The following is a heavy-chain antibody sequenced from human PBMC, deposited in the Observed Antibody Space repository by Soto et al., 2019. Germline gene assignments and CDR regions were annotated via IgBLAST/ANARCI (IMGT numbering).Heavy chain of an antibody. CDR1: GFTFSSYA. J-gene: IGHJ5*02. V-gene: IGHV3-23*01. Sequence: EVQLLESGGGLVQPGGSLRLSCAASGFTFSSYAMSWVRQAPGKGLEWVSAISGSGGSTYYADSVKGRFTISRDNSKNTLYLQMNSLRAEDTAVYYCARGSVVEWLGELSLDPWGQGTLVSVSS. CDR2: ISGSGGST. CDR3: ARGSVVEWLGELSLDP. D-gene: IGHD3-10*01.